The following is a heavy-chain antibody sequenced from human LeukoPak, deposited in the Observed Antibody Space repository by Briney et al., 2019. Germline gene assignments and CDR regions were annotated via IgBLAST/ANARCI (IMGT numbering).Heavy chain of an antibody. D-gene: IGHD5-18*01. V-gene: IGHV3-23*01. CDR3: AKDLNIQLWPSFGY. CDR1: GFTFSSYW. J-gene: IGHJ4*02. Sequence: PGGSLRLSCAASGFTFSSYWMSWVRQAPGKGLEWVSAISGGGGSTYYADSVKGRFTISRDNSKNTLYLQMNSLRAEDTAVYYCAKDLNIQLWPSFGYWGQGTLVTVSS. CDR2: ISGGGGST.